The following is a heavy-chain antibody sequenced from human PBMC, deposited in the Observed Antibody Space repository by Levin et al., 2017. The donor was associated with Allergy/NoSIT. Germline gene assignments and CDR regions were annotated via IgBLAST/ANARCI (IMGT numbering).Heavy chain of an antibody. CDR2: IVVGSGNT. Sequence: SVKVSCKASGFTFTSSAVQWVRQARGQRLEWIGWIVVGSGNTNYAQKFQERVTITRDMSTSTAYMELSSLRSEDTAVYYCAAPRGYSYGSFYYYYGMDGWGQGTTVTVSS. D-gene: IGHD5-18*01. CDR1: GFTFTSSA. J-gene: IGHJ6*02. V-gene: IGHV1-58*01. CDR3: AAPRGYSYGSFYYYYGMDG.